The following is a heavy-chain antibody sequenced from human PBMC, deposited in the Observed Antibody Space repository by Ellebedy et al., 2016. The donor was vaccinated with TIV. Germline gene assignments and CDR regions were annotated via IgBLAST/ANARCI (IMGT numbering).Heavy chain of an antibody. Sequence: AASVKVSCKTSGYTFTAYYIHWVRQAPGQRLEWMGWINPNNGVTNYAPKFQGRVTMTRDTSINTAYMELSGLRSDDTAIYYCARDLRVITLIRGVVWFDPWGQGTLVTVSS. CDR1: GYTFTAYY. CDR3: ARDLRVITLIRGVVWFDP. CDR2: INPNNGVT. V-gene: IGHV1-2*02. J-gene: IGHJ5*02. D-gene: IGHD3-10*01.